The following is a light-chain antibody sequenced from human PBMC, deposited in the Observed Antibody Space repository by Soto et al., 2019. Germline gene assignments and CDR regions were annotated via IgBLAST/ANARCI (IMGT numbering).Light chain of an antibody. CDR3: ATWDDSLDVHV. CDR1: SSNIGINT. V-gene: IGLV1-44*01. Sequence: QPVLTQPPSASGTPGQTITISCSGGSSNIGINTVSWYEHLPGTAPRLLIYGNNQRPSGVPDRFSGSKSGTSASLAISGLQSEDEAHYYCATWDDSLDVHVFGTGTKLTVL. CDR2: GNN. J-gene: IGLJ1*01.